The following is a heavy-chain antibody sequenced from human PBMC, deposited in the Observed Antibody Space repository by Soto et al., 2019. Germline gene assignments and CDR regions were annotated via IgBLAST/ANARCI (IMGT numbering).Heavy chain of an antibody. J-gene: IGHJ5*02. D-gene: IGHD6-13*01. CDR1: GYTFTSYG. CDR2: ISAYNGNT. Sequence: QVQLVQSGAEVKKPGASVKVSCKASGYTFTSYGISWVRQAPGQGLEWMGWISAYNGNTNYAQKLQGRDTMTTDTSTSTAYMELRSLRSDDTAVYYCARARRAHIAAAGVPNWFDPWGQGTLVTVSS. V-gene: IGHV1-18*01. CDR3: ARARRAHIAAAGVPNWFDP.